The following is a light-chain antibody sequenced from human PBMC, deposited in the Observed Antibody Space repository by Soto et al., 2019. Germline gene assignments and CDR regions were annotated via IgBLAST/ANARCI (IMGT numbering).Light chain of an antibody. CDR3: SSYGASSTL. Sequence: QSALTQPASVSGSPGQSITIPCKGTSNDIGAYNYVPWYQQHPGKVPKLMIFDVSYRPSGISDRFSGSKSGNTASLTISGLQPEDEADYYCSSYGASSTLFGGGTKLTVL. CDR2: DVS. V-gene: IGLV2-14*03. J-gene: IGLJ2*01. CDR1: SNDIGAYNY.